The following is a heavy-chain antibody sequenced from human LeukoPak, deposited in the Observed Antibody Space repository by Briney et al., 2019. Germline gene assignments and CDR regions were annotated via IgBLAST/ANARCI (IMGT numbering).Heavy chain of an antibody. Sequence: GGSLRLSCAASGFTFSSYAMHWVHQAPGKGLEWVAVISYDGSNKYYADSVKGRFTISRDNSKNTLYLQMNSLRAEDTAVYYCARGAAMATLPDYWGQGTLVTVSS. CDR1: GFTFSSYA. CDR3: ARGAAMATLPDY. V-gene: IGHV3-30-3*01. D-gene: IGHD5-24*01. J-gene: IGHJ4*02. CDR2: ISYDGSNK.